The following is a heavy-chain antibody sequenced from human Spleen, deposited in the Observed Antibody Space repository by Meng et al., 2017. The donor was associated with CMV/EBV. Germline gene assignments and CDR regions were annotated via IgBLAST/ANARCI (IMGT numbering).Heavy chain of an antibody. CDR1: GFPFHAYA. J-gene: IGHJ6*02. Sequence: GGSLRLSCAASGFPFHAYAIHWVRQAPGEGLEWVAIISFDGIKKYYADSVKCRFTISRDNSKNTLYLQMNSLRAGDTAVYYCATTFESRGYYYYGMDLWGQGTTVTVSS. CDR3: ATTFESRGYYYYGMDL. V-gene: IGHV3-30*14. CDR2: ISFDGIKK. D-gene: IGHD3-10*01.